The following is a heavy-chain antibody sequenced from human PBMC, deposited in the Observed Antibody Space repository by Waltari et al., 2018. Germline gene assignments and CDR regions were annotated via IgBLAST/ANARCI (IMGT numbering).Heavy chain of an antibody. CDR2: IYYSGST. V-gene: IGHV4-59*01. J-gene: IGHJ2*01. Sequence: QVQLQESGPGLVKPSETLSLTCTVSGGSISTYYWSWIRPLPGKGLEWIGYIYYSGSTNYNPSLKSRVPISVDTSKNQFSLKLSSVTAADTAVYYCARDLRLTGDLDWYFDLWGRGTLVTVSS. D-gene: IGHD7-27*01. CDR1: GGSISTYY. CDR3: ARDLRLTGDLDWYFDL.